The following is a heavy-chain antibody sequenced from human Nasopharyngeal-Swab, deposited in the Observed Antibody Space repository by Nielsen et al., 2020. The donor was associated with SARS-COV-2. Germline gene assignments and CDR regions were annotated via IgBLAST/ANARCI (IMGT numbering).Heavy chain of an antibody. J-gene: IGHJ4*02. Sequence: GESLKISCSASGFIFSSFPMQWVRQAPGKGLEYISAISSSGANAYYSDSVQGRFTISRDNSINILYLQMSSLRTEDTAVYYCVKRVGDTPKVTDLDYWGQGTLVTVSS. V-gene: IGHV3-64D*08. CDR3: VKRVGDTPKVTDLDY. D-gene: IGHD5-18*01. CDR2: ISSSGANA. CDR1: GFIFSSFP.